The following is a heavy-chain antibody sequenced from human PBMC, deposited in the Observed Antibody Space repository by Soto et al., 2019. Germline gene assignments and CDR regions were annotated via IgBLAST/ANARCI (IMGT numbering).Heavy chain of an antibody. CDR2: INAGNGNT. D-gene: IGHD6-6*01. CDR3: ARAPYSSSPMGYFDP. Sequence: GVSVKVSCKASGYTFTSYAMHWVRQAPGQRLEWMGWINAGNGNTKYSQKFQGRVTITRDTSASTAYMELSSLRSEDTAVYYCARAPYSSSPMGYFDPWGQGTLVTVSS. J-gene: IGHJ4*02. V-gene: IGHV1-3*01. CDR1: GYTFTSYA.